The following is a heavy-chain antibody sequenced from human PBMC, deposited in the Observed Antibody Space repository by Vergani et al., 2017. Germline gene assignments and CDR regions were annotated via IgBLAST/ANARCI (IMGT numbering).Heavy chain of an antibody. CDR3: ARGWLHLRFLEWLLFDC. CDR1: GFTFSSYA. D-gene: IGHD3-3*01. V-gene: IGHV3-30-3*01. J-gene: IGHJ4*02. Sequence: QVQLVESGGGVVQPGRSLRLSCAASGFTFSSYAMHWVRQAPGKGLEWVAVISYDGSNKYYADSVKGRFTISRDNSKNTLYLQMNSLRAEDTAVYYCARGWLHLRFLEWLLFDCWGQGTLVTVSS. CDR2: ISYDGSNK.